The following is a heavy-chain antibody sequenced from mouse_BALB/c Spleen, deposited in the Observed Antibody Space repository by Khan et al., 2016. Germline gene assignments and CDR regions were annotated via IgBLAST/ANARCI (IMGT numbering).Heavy chain of an antibody. D-gene: IGHD6-1*01. CDR2: IFDGGNYT. CDR3: GRGLDCACDG. Sequence: EVELVESGGGLVKPGGSLKLSCAASGFTFSDYYMYWVRQTPEKRLEWVAHIFDGGNYTYYPDNVKGRFTITRDNAKNNLYLQMSSLNSEDTAMFYFGRGLDCACDGWGAGTTVTVSS. J-gene: IGHJ1*01. CDR1: GFTFSDYY. V-gene: IGHV5-4*02.